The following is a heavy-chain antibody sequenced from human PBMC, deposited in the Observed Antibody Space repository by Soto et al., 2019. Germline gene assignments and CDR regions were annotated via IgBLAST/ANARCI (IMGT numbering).Heavy chain of an antibody. V-gene: IGHV4-31*01. CDR3: ASEYTYGSNFFDC. CDR1: GGSISSAAYY. J-gene: IGHJ4*02. Sequence: QVQLQESGPGLVKPSQTLSLTCTVSGGSISSAAYYWSWIRQHPGKGLEWIGYISHSGSTYYTPSRKGLVIISTDTSKNQFSLNLTSVTAADTAVYYCASEYTYGSNFFDCWGQGALVTVSS. D-gene: IGHD5-18*01. CDR2: ISHSGST.